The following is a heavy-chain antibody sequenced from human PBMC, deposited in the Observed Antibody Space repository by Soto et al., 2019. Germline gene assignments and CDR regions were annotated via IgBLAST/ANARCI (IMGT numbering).Heavy chain of an antibody. Sequence: QVQLVESGGGVVQPGRSLRLSCAASGFTFSSYGMHWVRQAPGKGLEWVAVISYDGSNKYYADSVKGRFTISRDNSKNTLYLQMNSLRAEDTAVYYCARLSHIPMRVVVSGGFDIWGQGTMVTGSS. CDR2: ISYDGSNK. J-gene: IGHJ3*02. CDR1: GFTFSSYG. CDR3: ARLSHIPMRVVVSGGFDI. D-gene: IGHD3-22*01. V-gene: IGHV3-30*03.